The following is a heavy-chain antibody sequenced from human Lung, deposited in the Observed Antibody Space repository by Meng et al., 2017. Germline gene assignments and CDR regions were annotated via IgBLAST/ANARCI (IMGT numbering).Heavy chain of an antibody. CDR3: ARDEDISAAGKLFGDY. D-gene: IGHD6-13*01. J-gene: IGHJ4*02. V-gene: IGHV1-2*06. CDR1: GYTFAAYW. CDR2: IDPNNDHT. Sequence: GQRVQSGPGGKKPGASVTLSCKPSGYTFAAYWIHWLRQAPGQGLEWMGRIDPNNDHTQYAQNFQGRVTMTSDTSISTVYMELNGLRSDDTAVYYCARDEDISAAGKLFGDYWGQGTLVTVSS.